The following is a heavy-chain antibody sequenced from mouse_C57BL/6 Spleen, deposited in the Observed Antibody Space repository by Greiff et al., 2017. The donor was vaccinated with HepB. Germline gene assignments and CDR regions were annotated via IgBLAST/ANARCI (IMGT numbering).Heavy chain of an antibody. V-gene: IGHV1-39*01. CDR2: INPNYGTT. CDR1: GYSFTDYN. Sequence: EVQLQQSGPELVKPGASVKISCKASGYSFTDYNMNWVKQSNGKSLEWIGVINPNYGTTSYNQKFKGKATLTVDQSSSTAYMQLNSLTSEDSAVYYCARRGVITTVVAPHWYFDVWGTGTTVTVSS. J-gene: IGHJ1*03. CDR3: ARRGVITTVVAPHWYFDV. D-gene: IGHD1-1*01.